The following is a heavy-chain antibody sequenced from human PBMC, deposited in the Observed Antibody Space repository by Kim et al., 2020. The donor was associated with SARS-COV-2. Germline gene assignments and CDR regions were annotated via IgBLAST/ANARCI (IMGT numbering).Heavy chain of an antibody. CDR3: ARSRSARPTKIVGATPDYYYYGMDV. CDR2: ISSSSSYI. Sequence: GGSLRLSCAASGFTFSSYSMNWVRQAPGKGLEWVSSISSSSSYIYYADSVKGRFTISRDNAKNSLYLQMNSLRAEDTAVYYCARSRSARPTKIVGATPDYYYYGMDVWGQGTTVTVSS. CDR1: GFTFSSYS. V-gene: IGHV3-21*01. D-gene: IGHD1-26*01. J-gene: IGHJ6*02.